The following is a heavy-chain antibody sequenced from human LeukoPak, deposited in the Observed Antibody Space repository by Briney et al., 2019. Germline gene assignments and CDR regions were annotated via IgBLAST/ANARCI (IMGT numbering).Heavy chain of an antibody. CDR3: ARDVRPDY. CDR2: IKQDGTEK. Sequence: GGSLRLSCAASGFPFSRYRMSLVRQAPGEGLEWVANIKQDGTEKYYMDSVKGRFSISRDNAKNSLYLQMNALRAEDTAVYYGARDVRPDYWGQGTLVTVST. CDR1: GFPFSRYR. D-gene: IGHD6-6*01. V-gene: IGHV3-7*04. J-gene: IGHJ4*02.